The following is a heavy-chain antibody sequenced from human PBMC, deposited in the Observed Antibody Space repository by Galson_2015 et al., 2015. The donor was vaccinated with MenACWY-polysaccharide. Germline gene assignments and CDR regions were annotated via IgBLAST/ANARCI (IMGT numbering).Heavy chain of an antibody. V-gene: IGHV1-18*01. D-gene: IGHD2-15*01. CDR3: ATGAGVVGDS. J-gene: IGHJ4*02. CDR2: SSYNGNT. Sequence: SSYNGNTNYAQNLQGRFTLTRDTSTSTVYMELSSLRSEDTGVYYCATGAGVVGDSWGQGTLVTVSS.